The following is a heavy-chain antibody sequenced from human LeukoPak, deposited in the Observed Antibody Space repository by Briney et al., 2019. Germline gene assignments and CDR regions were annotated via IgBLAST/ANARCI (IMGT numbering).Heavy chain of an antibody. V-gene: IGHV4-39*01. D-gene: IGHD4-17*01. CDR3: TRQTTVRPSSWYFDL. CDR2: IYYSDAA. Sequence: SQTLSLTCSVSGGSISSSSYDWGWIRQPPGKWLEWIGSIYYSDAAYYNPSLKGRVAISIDPSKNQFSLKVSSVTAADTAVYYCTRQTTVRPSSWYFDLWGRGTLVTVSS. J-gene: IGHJ2*01. CDR1: GGSISSSSYD.